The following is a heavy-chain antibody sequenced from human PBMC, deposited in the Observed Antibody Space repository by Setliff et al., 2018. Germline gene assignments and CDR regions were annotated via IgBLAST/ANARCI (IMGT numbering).Heavy chain of an antibody. CDR1: GFTLNTYG. D-gene: IGHD3-10*01. CDR3: AKDRPQGVNGRSLDY. CDR2: IYSDGSST. J-gene: IGHJ4*02. Sequence: PGGSLRLSCAASGFTLNTYGISWVRQAPGKGLEWVSVIYSDGSSTYYGDSVKGRFTISRDNSQNTLYLQMNSLRAEDTAVYYCAKDRPQGVNGRSLDYWGRGALVTVSS. V-gene: IGHV3-23*03.